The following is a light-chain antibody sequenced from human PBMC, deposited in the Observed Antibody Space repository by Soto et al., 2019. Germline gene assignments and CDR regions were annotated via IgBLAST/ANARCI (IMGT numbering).Light chain of an antibody. J-gene: IGKJ1*01. Sequence: ESGLRQSPDIVSLSPGERATLSCRASQSVSNSYLAWYQQKPGQAPRLLIYGAFLRATGIPDRFTGSGSGTGFTLTISRLEPDDFAVYYCQQYGSSPRTFGQGTKVEIK. CDR2: GAF. CDR3: QQYGSSPRT. V-gene: IGKV3-20*01. CDR1: QSVSNSY.